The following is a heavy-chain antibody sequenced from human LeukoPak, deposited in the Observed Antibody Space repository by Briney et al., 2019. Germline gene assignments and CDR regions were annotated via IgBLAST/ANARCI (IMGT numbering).Heavy chain of an antibody. V-gene: IGHV4-59*01. CDR2: IYYSGST. CDR1: GFTFSDYY. Sequence: GSLRLSCAASGFTFSDYYMSWIRQPPGKGLEWIGYIYYSGSTNYNPSLKSRVTISVDTSKNQFSLKLSSVTTADTAVYYCARDLGYSNDYWGQGTLVTVSS. J-gene: IGHJ4*02. D-gene: IGHD6-13*01. CDR3: ARDLGYSNDY.